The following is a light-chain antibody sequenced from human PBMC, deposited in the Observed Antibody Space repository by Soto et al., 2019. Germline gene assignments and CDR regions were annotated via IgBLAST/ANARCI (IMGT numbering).Light chain of an antibody. Sequence: DIQMTQSPSTLSASVGDTVTITCRASQSIKTWLAWHQQKPGKAPKLLIYDASTLESGVASRFSGSVSGTYFTLTINHLQPDDFATYYCQQYNIYSPRFGQGTKVEFK. J-gene: IGKJ1*01. CDR3: QQYNIYSPR. V-gene: IGKV1-5*01. CDR2: DAS. CDR1: QSIKTW.